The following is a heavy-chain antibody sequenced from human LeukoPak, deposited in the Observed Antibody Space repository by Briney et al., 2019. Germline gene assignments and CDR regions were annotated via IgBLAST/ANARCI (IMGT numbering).Heavy chain of an antibody. Sequence: SETLSLTCTVSGGSISSYYWSWIRQPPGKGLEWIGYIYCSGSTNYNPSLKSRVTISVDTSKNQFSLKLSSVTAADTAVYYCARAHSSGRIIDYWGQGTLVTVSS. V-gene: IGHV4-59*01. J-gene: IGHJ4*02. CDR1: GGSISSYY. D-gene: IGHD6-19*01. CDR3: ARAHSSGRIIDY. CDR2: IYCSGST.